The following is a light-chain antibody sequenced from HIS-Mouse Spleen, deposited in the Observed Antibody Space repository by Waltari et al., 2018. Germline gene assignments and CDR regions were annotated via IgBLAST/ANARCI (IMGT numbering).Light chain of an antibody. CDR1: SSDVGGYNY. CDR2: EVS. Sequence: QSALTQPPSASGSPGQSVTISCTGTSSDVGGYNYVSWYQQHPGKAPKLMISEVSKRPSGVPERFSGSKSGNTASLTVSGLQAEDEADYYCSSYAGSNNWVFGGGTKLTVL. V-gene: IGLV2-8*01. J-gene: IGLJ3*02. CDR3: SSYAGSNNWV.